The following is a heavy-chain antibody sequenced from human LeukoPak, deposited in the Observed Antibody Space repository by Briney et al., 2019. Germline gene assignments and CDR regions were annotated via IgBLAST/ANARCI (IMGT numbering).Heavy chain of an antibody. CDR3: ARDASSGWTDRYYYGMDV. CDR2: IIPIFGTA. D-gene: IGHD6-19*01. CDR1: GGTFSSYA. J-gene: IGHJ6*02. V-gene: IGHV1-69*13. Sequence: ASVKVSCKASGGTFSSYAISWVRQAPGQGLEWMGGIIPIFGTANYAQKFQGRVTITADESTSTAYMELSSLRSEDTAVYYCARDASSGWTDRYYYGMDVWGQGTTVTVSS.